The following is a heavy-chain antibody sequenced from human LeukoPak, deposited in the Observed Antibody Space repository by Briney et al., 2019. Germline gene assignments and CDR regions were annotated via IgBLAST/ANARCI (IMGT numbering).Heavy chain of an antibody. D-gene: IGHD3-10*01. Sequence: SETLSLTCTVSGGSISSGDYYWSWIRQPPGRGLEWIGYIYYSGSTYYNPSLKSRVTISVDTSKNQFSLKLSSVTAADTAVYYCARSYYYGSGSRSSDYWGQGTLVTVSS. CDR1: GGSISSGDYY. CDR2: IYYSGST. V-gene: IGHV4-30-4*01. J-gene: IGHJ4*02. CDR3: ARSYYYGSGSRSSDY.